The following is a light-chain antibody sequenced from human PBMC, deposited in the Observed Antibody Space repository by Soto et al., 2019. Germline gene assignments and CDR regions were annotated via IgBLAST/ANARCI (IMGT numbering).Light chain of an antibody. CDR1: QSVSSSY. CDR2: GAS. CDR3: QQYGSSPRT. Sequence: EIVLTQSPGTLSLSPGERATLSCRASQSVSSSYLAWYQQKPGQAPRLLIYGASSRATGIPARFSGSGSGKDFTLTISRLEPEDFAMYYCQQYGSSPRTFGQGTKVEI. V-gene: IGKV3-20*01. J-gene: IGKJ1*01.